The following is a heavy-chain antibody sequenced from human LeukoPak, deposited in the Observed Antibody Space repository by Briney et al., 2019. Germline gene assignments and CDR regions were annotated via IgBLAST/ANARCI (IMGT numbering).Heavy chain of an antibody. CDR2: IYYTGST. Sequence: PSETLSLTCTVSGASISSTSHYWGWIRQPPGKGLEWVGSIYYTGSTYQNPSLKSRVTVSLDMSENEFSLELSSVTAADTAVYYCAREGEDYYDFWSGYYTGAGSRRFFDYWGQGTLVTVSS. V-gene: IGHV4-39*07. D-gene: IGHD3-3*01. CDR1: GASISSTSHY. J-gene: IGHJ4*02. CDR3: AREGEDYYDFWSGYYTGAGSRRFFDY.